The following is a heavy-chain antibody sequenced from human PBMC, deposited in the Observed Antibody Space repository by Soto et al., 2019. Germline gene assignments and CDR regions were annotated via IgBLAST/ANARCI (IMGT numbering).Heavy chain of an antibody. Sequence: ASVKVSCKASTGTFSSYALSWVRQAPGQGLDWMGGIIPNFGTANYAQKFQGRVTITADESTSTAYMELSSLRSEDTAVYYCARDSPLLRFGVDYYYGMDVWGQGTTVTVSS. CDR1: TGTFSSYA. D-gene: IGHD3-3*01. CDR3: ARDSPLLRFGVDYYYGMDV. V-gene: IGHV1-69*13. CDR2: IIPNFGTA. J-gene: IGHJ6*02.